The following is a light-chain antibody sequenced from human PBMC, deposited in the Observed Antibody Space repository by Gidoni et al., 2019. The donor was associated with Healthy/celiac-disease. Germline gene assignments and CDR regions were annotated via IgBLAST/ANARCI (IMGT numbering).Light chain of an antibody. Sequence: QSVLTQPPSASGTPGQRVTISCSGSSSNIGSNYVYWYQQLPGTAPKLLFYRNNQRPSGVPCRFSGSKSGTSASLAISGLRSEDEADYYCAAWDDSLSGVFGGGTKLTVL. V-gene: IGLV1-47*01. CDR2: RNN. J-gene: IGLJ3*02. CDR3: AAWDDSLSGV. CDR1: SSNIGSNY.